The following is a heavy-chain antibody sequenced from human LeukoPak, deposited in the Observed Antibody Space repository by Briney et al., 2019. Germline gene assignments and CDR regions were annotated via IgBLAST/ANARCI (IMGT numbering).Heavy chain of an antibody. CDR2: INHGGST. J-gene: IGHJ6*02. Sequence: LETLSLTCAVYGGSFSGYYWSWIRQPPGKGLEWIGEINHGGSTNYNPSLKSRVTISVDTSNNQFSLKLSSVTAADTAVYYCAREKTTGTTFRSDYYAMDVWGQGTTVTVSS. D-gene: IGHD4-17*01. CDR1: GGSFSGYY. CDR3: AREKTTGTTFRSDYYAMDV. V-gene: IGHV4-34*01.